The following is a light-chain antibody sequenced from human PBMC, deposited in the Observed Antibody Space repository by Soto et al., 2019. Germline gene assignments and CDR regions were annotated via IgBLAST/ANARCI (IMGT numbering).Light chain of an antibody. CDR3: QHYGGSPPYT. CDR1: RSISSTD. Sequence: EIVLTQSPGTLSLSPGERATLSCRASRSISSTDLAWYQQKPGQAPRLLIYGASSRATGIPDRFSGSGSGTDFTLTISRLEPEDFAVYYCQHYGGSPPYTFGQGTKPEIK. V-gene: IGKV3-20*01. J-gene: IGKJ2*01. CDR2: GAS.